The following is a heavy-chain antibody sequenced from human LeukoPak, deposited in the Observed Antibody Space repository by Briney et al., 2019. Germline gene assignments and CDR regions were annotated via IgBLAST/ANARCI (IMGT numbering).Heavy chain of an antibody. J-gene: IGHJ6*02. CDR2: IYYSGST. D-gene: IGHD4-17*01. CDR3: ARDPGLRRYGMDV. CDR1: GGSISSYY. Sequence: SETLSLTCTVSGGSISSYYWSWIRQPPGKGLEWIGYIYYSGSTNYNPSLKSRVTISVDTPKNQFSLKLSSVTAADTAVYYCARDPGLRRYGMDVWGQGTTVTVSS. V-gene: IGHV4-59*01.